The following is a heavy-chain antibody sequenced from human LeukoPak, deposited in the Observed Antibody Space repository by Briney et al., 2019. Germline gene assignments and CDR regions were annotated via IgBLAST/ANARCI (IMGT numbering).Heavy chain of an antibody. CDR3: ARRADADWYFDL. Sequence: SETLSLTCTVSGGSISSYYWSWIRQPPGKGLEWIGYIYYSGSTNYNPSLKSRVTISVDTSKNQFSLKLSSVTAAYTAVYYCARRADADWYFDLWGRGTLVTVSS. J-gene: IGHJ2*01. CDR2: IYYSGST. CDR1: GGSISSYY. V-gene: IGHV4-59*08.